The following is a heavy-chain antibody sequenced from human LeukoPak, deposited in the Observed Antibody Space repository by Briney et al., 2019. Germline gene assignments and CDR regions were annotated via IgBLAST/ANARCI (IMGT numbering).Heavy chain of an antibody. D-gene: IGHD2-2*01. CDR2: IKSKTDGGTT. CDR1: GFTFSNAW. Sequence: GGSLRLSCAASGFTFSNAWMSWVRQAPGKGQEWVGRIKSKTDGGTTDYAAPVKGRFTISRDDSKNTLYLQMNSLKTEDTAVYYCTTPDAYCNITSCVGDYWGQGTLVTVSS. CDR3: TTPDAYCNITSCVGDY. J-gene: IGHJ4*02. V-gene: IGHV3-15*01.